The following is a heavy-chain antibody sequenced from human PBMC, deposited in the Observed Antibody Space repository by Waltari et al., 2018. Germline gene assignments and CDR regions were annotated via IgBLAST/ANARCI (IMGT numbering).Heavy chain of an antibody. CDR2: IYTSGST. Sequence: QVQLQESGPGLVKPSQTLSLTCTVSGGSISSGSYYWRWIRQPAGKGLEWIGRIYTSGSTNYNPSLKSRVTISVDTSKNQFSLKLSSVTAADTAVYYCASQRVTGTEVDYWGQGTLVTVSS. D-gene: IGHD1-7*01. CDR1: GGSISSGSYY. CDR3: ASQRVTGTEVDY. V-gene: IGHV4-61*02. J-gene: IGHJ4*02.